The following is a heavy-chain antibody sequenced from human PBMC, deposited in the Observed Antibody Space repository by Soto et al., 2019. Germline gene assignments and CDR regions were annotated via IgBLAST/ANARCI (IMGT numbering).Heavy chain of an antibody. CDR2: IRSKANSYAT. D-gene: IGHD2-2*01. CDR3: TNLPGSTTYYYGMDV. J-gene: IGHJ6*02. V-gene: IGHV3-73*01. Sequence: PGGSLRLCCAASGFTFSCSAMHWVRQASGKGLEWVGRIRSKANSYATAYAASVKGRFTISRDDSKNTAYLQMNSLKTEDTAVYYCTNLPGSTTYYYGMDVWGQGTTVTVS. CDR1: GFTFSCSA.